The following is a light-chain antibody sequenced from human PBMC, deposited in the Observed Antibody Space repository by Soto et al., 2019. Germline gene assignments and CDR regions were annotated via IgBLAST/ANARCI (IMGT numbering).Light chain of an antibody. CDR3: QQFSSPPVFP. J-gene: IGKJ2*01. Sequence: DIVMTQSPDSLAVSLGERATINCKSSQSVFKGSNNKDCLAWYQQKPGQPPKLLLYWASTRESGVPDRFSGRGSGTDFTLTISSLQAEDVAIYYCQQFSSPPVFPFGQGTKVEIK. CDR1: QSVFKGSNNKDC. V-gene: IGKV4-1*01. CDR2: WAS.